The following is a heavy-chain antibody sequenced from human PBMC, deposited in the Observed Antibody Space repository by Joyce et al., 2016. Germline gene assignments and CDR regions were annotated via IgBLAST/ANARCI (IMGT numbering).Heavy chain of an antibody. CDR2: IRSKAYGGTT. J-gene: IGHJ5*02. V-gene: IGHV3-49*05. D-gene: IGHD2-15*01. CDR1: GFIFGDYG. CDR3: TRIGDCSGGSCYEGWFDP. Sequence: EVQLVESGVGLVKPGRSLRLSCTSSGFIFGDYGMNWFRQAPGKGLEWVGFIRSKAYGGTTDYAASVKGRFTISRDDSKSIAYLQMNSLKTEDTAVYYCTRIGDCSGGSCYEGWFDPWGQGTLVTVSS.